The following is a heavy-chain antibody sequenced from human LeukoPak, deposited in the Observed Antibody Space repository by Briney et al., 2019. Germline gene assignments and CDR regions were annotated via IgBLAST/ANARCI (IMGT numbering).Heavy chain of an antibody. V-gene: IGHV4-34*01. CDR3: ARQIDYGDYPFDY. D-gene: IGHD4-17*01. J-gene: IGHJ4*02. CDR1: GGSFSGYY. CDR2: IYYSGST. Sequence: SETLSLTCAVYGGSFSGYYWSWIRQPPGKELEWIGSIYYSGSTYYNPSLKSRVTISVDTSKNQFSLKLSSVTAADTAVYYCARQIDYGDYPFDYWGQGTLVTVSS.